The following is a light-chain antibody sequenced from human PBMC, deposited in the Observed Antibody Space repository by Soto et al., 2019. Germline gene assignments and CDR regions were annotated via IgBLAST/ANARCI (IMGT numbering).Light chain of an antibody. CDR2: GNS. V-gene: IGLV1-40*01. CDR3: QSYDSSLSGYV. J-gene: IGLJ1*01. CDR1: SSNIGAGYD. Sequence: QSVLAQPPSVSGAPGQKVTISCTWSSSNIGAGYDVNWYHQLPGTAPKLLIHGNSNRPSGVPDRFSGSKSGTSASLAITGLQAEDEADYFCQSYDSSLSGYVFGTGTKVTVL.